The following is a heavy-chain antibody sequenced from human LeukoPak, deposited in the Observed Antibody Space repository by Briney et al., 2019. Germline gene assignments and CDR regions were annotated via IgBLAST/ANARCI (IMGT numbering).Heavy chain of an antibody. CDR1: GFSFSSFA. CDR2: VRGGGGET. J-gene: IGHJ3*02. CDR3: ARDPNGDYVRAFEM. Sequence: GGSLRLSCTVSGFSFSSFAMMWVRQAPGKGLEWISAVRGGGGETYYAGSVRGRFTISRASSRNTLFLQRNNLRAEASALYYCARDPNGDYVRAFEMWGPGTAVTVSS. V-gene: IGHV3-23*01. D-gene: IGHD4-17*01.